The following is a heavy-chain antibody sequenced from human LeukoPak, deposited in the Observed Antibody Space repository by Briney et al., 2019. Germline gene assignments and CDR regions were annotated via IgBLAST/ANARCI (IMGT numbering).Heavy chain of an antibody. J-gene: IGHJ4*02. D-gene: IGHD5-12*01. CDR1: GFTFSSYS. V-gene: IGHV3-30*04. CDR2: ISYDGSNK. Sequence: PGRSLRLSCAASGFTFSSYSMHWGRQAPGKGLEWVAVISYDGSNKYYADSVKGRFTISRDNSKNTLYLQMNSLRAEDTAVYYCARDGIVAAFDYWGQGTLVTVSS. CDR3: ARDGIVAAFDY.